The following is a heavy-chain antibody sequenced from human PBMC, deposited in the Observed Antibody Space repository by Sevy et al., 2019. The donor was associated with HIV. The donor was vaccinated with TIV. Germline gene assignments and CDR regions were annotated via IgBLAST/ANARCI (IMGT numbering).Heavy chain of an antibody. Sequence: GGSLRLSCAASGFTFSIYGMHWVRQAPGKGLEWVAVIWYDGSNKYYADSVKGRFTISRDNSKNTLYLQMNSLRAEDMAVYYCARGGDEYYYDSSGYYYGDYWGQGTLVTVSS. CDR1: GFTFSIYG. V-gene: IGHV3-33*01. J-gene: IGHJ4*02. CDR3: ARGGDEYYYDSSGYYYGDY. CDR2: IWYDGSNK. D-gene: IGHD3-22*01.